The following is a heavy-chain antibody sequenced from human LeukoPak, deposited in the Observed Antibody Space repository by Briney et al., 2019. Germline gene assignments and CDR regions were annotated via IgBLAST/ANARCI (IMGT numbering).Heavy chain of an antibody. J-gene: IGHJ4*02. V-gene: IGHV4-59*11. CDR1: GGSISSHY. CDR3: ARAMGNAKPEFDY. D-gene: IGHD3-10*01. Sequence: SETLSLTCTVSGGSISSHYWSWVRQPPGKGLEWVGYISYSGSTNYNPSLKSRVTISVDTSKNQFSLKLSSVTAADTAVYYCARAMGNAKPEFDYWGQGTLVTVSS. CDR2: ISYSGST.